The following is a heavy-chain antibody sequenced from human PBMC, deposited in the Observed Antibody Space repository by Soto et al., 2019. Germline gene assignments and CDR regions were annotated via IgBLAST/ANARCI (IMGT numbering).Heavy chain of an antibody. CDR2: INHSGST. D-gene: IGHD3-9*01. Sequence: SETLSLTCAVYGGSFSDYSWTWIRQPPGKGLEWIGEINHSGSTYYNPSLKSRVTISVDTSKNQFSLKLSSVTAADTAVYYCARVMYDILTGYYALDCWGQGTLVTVSS. V-gene: IGHV4-34*01. J-gene: IGHJ4*02. CDR3: ARVMYDILTGYYALDC. CDR1: GGSFSDYS.